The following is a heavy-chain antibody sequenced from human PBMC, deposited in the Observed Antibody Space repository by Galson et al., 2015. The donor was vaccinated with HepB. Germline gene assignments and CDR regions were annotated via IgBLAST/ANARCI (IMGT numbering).Heavy chain of an antibody. D-gene: IGHD5-24*01. CDR3: ARATIKFTPPGFDP. J-gene: IGHJ5*02. CDR1: GGTFSSYA. V-gene: IGHV1-69*04. CDR2: IIPILGIA. Sequence: SVKVSCKASGGTFSSYAISWVRQAPGQGLEWMGRIIPILGIANYAQKFQGRVTITADKSTSTAYMELSSLRSEDTAVYYCARATIKFTPPGFDPWGQGTLVTVSS.